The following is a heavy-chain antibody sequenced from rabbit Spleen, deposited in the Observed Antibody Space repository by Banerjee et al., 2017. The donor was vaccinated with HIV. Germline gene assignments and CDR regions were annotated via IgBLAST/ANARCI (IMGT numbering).Heavy chain of an antibody. CDR1: GFSFSNSDY. CDR2: IYTGSGST. J-gene: IGHJ4*01. D-gene: IGHD1-1*01. V-gene: IGHV1S40*01. CDR3: ARDLDGVIGWNFGW. Sequence: QSLEESGGDLVKPGASLTLTCTASGFSFSNSDYMCWVRQAPGKGLEWIGTIYTGSGSTYYASWAMGRFTISKTSATTVTLQMTSLTAADTATYFCARDLDGVIGWNFGWWGPGTLVTVS.